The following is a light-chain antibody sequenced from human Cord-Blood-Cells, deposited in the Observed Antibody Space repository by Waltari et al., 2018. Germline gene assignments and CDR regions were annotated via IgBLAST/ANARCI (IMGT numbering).Light chain of an antibody. Sequence: QTVVTQEPSFSVSPGGTVTLTCGLSSGSVSTSYYPSWYQQTPGQAPRTLIYSTNPRSSWGPDRFAGSIRGNKAALTITGAQADDESDYYCVLYMGSGPHWVFGGGTKLTVL. CDR1: SGSVSTSYY. CDR2: STN. V-gene: IGLV8-61*01. J-gene: IGLJ3*02. CDR3: VLYMGSGPHWV.